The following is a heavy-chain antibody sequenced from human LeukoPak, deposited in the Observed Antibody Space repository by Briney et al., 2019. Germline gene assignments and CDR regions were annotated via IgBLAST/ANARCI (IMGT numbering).Heavy chain of an antibody. CDR2: ISSSSSYI. V-gene: IGHV3-21*01. CDR1: GLTFSSYS. Sequence: GGSLRLSCAASGLTFSSYSMNWVRQAPGKGLEWVSSISSSSSYIYYADSVKGRFTISRDNAKNSLYLQMNSLRAEDTAVYYCARVVAVAGNDYWGQGTLVTVSS. D-gene: IGHD6-19*01. J-gene: IGHJ4*02. CDR3: ARVVAVAGNDY.